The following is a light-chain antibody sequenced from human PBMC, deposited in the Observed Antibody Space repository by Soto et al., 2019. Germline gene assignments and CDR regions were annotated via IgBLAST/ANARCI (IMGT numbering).Light chain of an antibody. J-gene: IGKJ5*01. CDR2: DTY. CDR3: QQYNNWFSIT. CDR1: QSISSK. Sequence: EIVMTQSPATLSVSPGERATLSCRASQSISSKLAWYQQKPGQAPRLGIYDTYTRATGIPTRFSGSGSGTEFTLTISSLQPEDFGVYYCQQYNNWFSITFGQGTRLEIK. V-gene: IGKV3-15*01.